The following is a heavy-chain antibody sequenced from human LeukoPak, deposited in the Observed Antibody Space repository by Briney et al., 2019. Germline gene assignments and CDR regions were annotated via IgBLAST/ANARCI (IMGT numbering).Heavy chain of an antibody. CDR3: ARDSLLAAPYTDH. J-gene: IGHJ4*02. CDR1: GYTFTSYG. D-gene: IGHD2-21*01. CDR2: ISDYSGNP. V-gene: IGHV1-18*01. Sequence: ASVKVSCKASGYTFTSYGISWVRQAPGQGLEWMGWISDYSGNPNYAQKFQDRVTMTADTFTSTAYMELRSLRSNDTAVYFCARDSLLAAPYTDHWGQGTLVSVSS.